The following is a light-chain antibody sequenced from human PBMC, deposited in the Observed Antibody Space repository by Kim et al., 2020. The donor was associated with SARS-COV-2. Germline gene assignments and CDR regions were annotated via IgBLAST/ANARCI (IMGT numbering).Light chain of an antibody. CDR2: WAS. Sequence: DIVMTQSPDSLTVSLGERATINCKSSQSVLYSSDKRNYLAWYQQKPGQPPKLLLYWASTRESGVPDRFSGSGSGTDFTLTISSLQAEDVAVYYCQQYYSGQPWTFGQGTKVDIK. V-gene: IGKV4-1*01. CDR1: QSVLYSSDKRNY. CDR3: QQYYSGQPWT. J-gene: IGKJ1*01.